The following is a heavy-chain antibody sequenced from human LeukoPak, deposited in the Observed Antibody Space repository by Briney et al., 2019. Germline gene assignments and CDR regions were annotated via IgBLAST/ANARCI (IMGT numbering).Heavy chain of an antibody. V-gene: IGHV3-9*01. D-gene: IGHD3-10*01. J-gene: IGHJ4*02. CDR3: AKDMSPYYYGSGGYIVL. Sequence: GRSLRLSCAASGFTFDDYAMHWVRQAPGKGLEWVSGISWNSGSIGYADSVKGRFTISRDNAKNSLYLQMNSLRAEDTALYYCAKDMSPYYYGSGGYIVLWGQGTLVTVSS. CDR2: ISWNSGSI. CDR1: GFTFDDYA.